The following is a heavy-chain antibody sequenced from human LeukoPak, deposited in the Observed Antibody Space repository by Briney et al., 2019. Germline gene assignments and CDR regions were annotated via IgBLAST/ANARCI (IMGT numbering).Heavy chain of an antibody. J-gene: IGHJ4*02. D-gene: IGHD6-13*01. CDR2: IWSDGSYK. V-gene: IGHV3-33*06. Sequence: AGGSLRLSCAASGFTFSNYGMHWVRQAPGKGLDWVAVIWSDGSYKYYADSVKGRFTISRDNSKNTLYLQMNSLRAEDTAVYYCAKVVQYTASTGTGLDYWGQGTLVTVSS. CDR1: GFTFSNYG. CDR3: AKVVQYTASTGTGLDY.